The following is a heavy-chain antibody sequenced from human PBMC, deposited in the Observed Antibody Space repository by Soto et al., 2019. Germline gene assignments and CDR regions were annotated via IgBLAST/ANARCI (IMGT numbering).Heavy chain of an antibody. V-gene: IGHV1-2*04. CDR1: GYAFTAYY. Sequence: QEQLVQSGAEVKKPGASVKVSCKASGYAFTAYYIHWVRQAPGQGLEWMGWINPYSGDTNYEQKFEDWVPMTRDTAISTAYMVLSRLKYDHTAVYYRARHKDIHITIVRGFIFYCMDLWGQGTTVTVA. CDR2: INPYSGDT. D-gene: IGHD3-10*01. CDR3: ARHKDIHITIVRGFIFYCMDL. J-gene: IGHJ6*02.